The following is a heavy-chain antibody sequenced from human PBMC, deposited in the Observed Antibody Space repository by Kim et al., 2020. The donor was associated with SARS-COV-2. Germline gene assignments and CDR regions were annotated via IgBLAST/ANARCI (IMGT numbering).Heavy chain of an antibody. V-gene: IGHV4-28*03. CDR2: IYYSGST. CDR1: GYSISSSNW. D-gene: IGHD3-10*01. J-gene: IGHJ3*02. Sequence: SETLSLTCAVSGYSISSSNWWGWIRQPPGKGLEWIGYIYYSGSTYYNPSLKSRVTMSVDTSKNQFSLKLSSVTAVDTAVYYCARGGAPRAFDIWGQGTMVTVSS. CDR3: ARGGAPRAFDI.